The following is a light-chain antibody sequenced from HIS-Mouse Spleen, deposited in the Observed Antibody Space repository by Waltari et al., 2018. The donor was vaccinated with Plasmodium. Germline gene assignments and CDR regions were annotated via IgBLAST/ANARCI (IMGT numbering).Light chain of an antibody. CDR3: AAWDDSLNGVV. J-gene: IGLJ2*01. CDR2: SNN. CDR1: ISSIGSNT. Sequence: QSVLTQPPSASGTPGQRVTISCSGSISSIGSNTVNWYQQLPGTAPKLLIYSNNPPPSGFPARFSGSKSGTSASLAISGLQSEDEADYYCAAWDDSLNGVVFAGGTKLTVL. V-gene: IGLV1-44*01.